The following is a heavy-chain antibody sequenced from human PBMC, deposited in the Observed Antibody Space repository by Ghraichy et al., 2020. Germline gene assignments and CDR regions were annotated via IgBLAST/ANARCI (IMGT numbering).Heavy chain of an antibody. CDR1: GFTVSSNY. J-gene: IGHJ4*02. CDR2: IYSGGST. CDR3: ASLPIAVAGTQFDY. Sequence: GGSLRLSCAASGFTVSSNYMSWVRQAPGKGLEWVSVIYSGGSTYYADSVKGRFTISRDNSNNTLYLQLNSLRAEDTAVYYCASLPIAVAGTQFDYWGQGTLLTVSS. V-gene: IGHV3-53*01. D-gene: IGHD6-19*01.